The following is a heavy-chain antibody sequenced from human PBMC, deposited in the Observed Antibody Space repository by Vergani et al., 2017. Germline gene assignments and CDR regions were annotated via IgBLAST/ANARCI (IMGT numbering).Heavy chain of an antibody. Sequence: QVQLVQYGAEVKKPGASVKVSCKASGYTFTSYGISWVRQAPGQGLEWMGWISAYNGNTNYAQKLQGRVTMTTDTSTSTAYMELRSLRADDTAVYYCARDILGLVGARARSAFDIWGQGTMVTVSS. CDR2: ISAYNGNT. V-gene: IGHV1-18*01. CDR3: ARDILGLVGARARSAFDI. J-gene: IGHJ3*02. CDR1: GYTFTSYG. D-gene: IGHD1-26*01.